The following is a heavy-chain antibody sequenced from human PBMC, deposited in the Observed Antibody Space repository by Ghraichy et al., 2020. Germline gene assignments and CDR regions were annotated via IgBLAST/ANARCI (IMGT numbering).Heavy chain of an antibody. CDR2: IYSGGST. J-gene: IGHJ4*02. CDR3: ARNIPVTTLGY. CDR1: GLTVGNNY. V-gene: IGHV3-66*01. Sequence: GESLNISCAASGLTVGNNYMTWLRQAPGKGLEWVSLIYSGGSTYYADSVKGRFTISRDNSKNTLYLQMNSLRAEDTAVYYCARNIPVTTLGYRGQGTLVTVSS. D-gene: IGHD4-17*01.